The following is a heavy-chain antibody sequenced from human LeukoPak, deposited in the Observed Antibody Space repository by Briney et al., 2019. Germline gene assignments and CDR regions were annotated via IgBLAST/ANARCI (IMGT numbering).Heavy chain of an antibody. CDR3: ACSVSGYSYGQFDY. CDR2: INPNSGGT. CDR1: GYTFTRYY. D-gene: IGHD5-18*01. V-gene: IGHV1-2*02. Sequence: ASVKVSCKASGYTFTRYYMHWVRQAPGQRLEWMGWINPNSGGTNHAQKFQGRVTMTRDTSISTAYMELSRLRSDDTAVYYCACSVSGYSYGQFDYWGQGTLVTVSS. J-gene: IGHJ4*02.